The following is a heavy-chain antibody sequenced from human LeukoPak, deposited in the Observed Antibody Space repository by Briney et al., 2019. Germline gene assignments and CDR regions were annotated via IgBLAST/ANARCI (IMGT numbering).Heavy chain of an antibody. D-gene: IGHD3-22*01. CDR2: ISGRGGST. Sequence: GGSLSLFYAASGFIFSRYAMSWVRQASGKGLEWVLAISGRGGSTYYAESVKGRFTISRDNSKNTLYLQMNSLRAEDTAVYYCAKRGHYYDSSGYYLFDPWGQGTLVTVSS. V-gene: IGHV3-23*01. J-gene: IGHJ5*02. CDR1: GFIFSRYA. CDR3: AKRGHYYDSSGYYLFDP.